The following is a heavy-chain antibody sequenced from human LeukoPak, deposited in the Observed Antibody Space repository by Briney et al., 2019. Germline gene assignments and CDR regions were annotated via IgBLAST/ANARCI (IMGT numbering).Heavy chain of an antibody. CDR1: GFTFSTYA. CDR3: AKDSGSYWGSFDY. D-gene: IGHD1-26*01. J-gene: IGHJ4*02. CDR2: ISAGDDST. V-gene: IGHV3-23*01. Sequence: GGSLRLSCAASGFTFSTYAMSWVRQAPGKGLEWVSGISAGDDSTYYADSVKGWFTVSRDNSKNTLYLQMNSLRVEDTAVYYCAKDSGSYWGSFDYWGQGTQVTVSS.